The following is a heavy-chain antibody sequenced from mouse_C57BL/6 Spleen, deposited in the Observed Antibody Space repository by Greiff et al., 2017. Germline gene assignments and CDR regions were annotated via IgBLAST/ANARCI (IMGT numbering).Heavy chain of an antibody. Sequence: QVQLQQPGAELVKPGASVKLSCKASGYTFTSYWMHWVKQRPGQGLEWIGMIHPNSGSTNYNEKFKSKATLTVDNSSSTAYMQLSSLTSEDSAVYYCARREARTGNFDYWGQGTTLTVSS. CDR1: GYTFTSYW. J-gene: IGHJ2*01. V-gene: IGHV1-64*01. CDR2: IHPNSGST. CDR3: ARREARTGNFDY. D-gene: IGHD4-1*01.